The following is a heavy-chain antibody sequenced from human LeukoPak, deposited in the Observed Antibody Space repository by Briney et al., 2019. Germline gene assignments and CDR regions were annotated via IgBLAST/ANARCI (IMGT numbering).Heavy chain of an antibody. Sequence: ASVKVSCKASGYTFTSYDINWVRQASGQGLEWMGWMNPNTGNTGYAQKFQGRVTITRNTSISTVYMELSSLRSEDTAVYYCARVQGRDAYNWEQYFDYWGQGIVVTVSS. CDR3: ARVQGRDAYNWEQYFDY. D-gene: IGHD5-24*01. J-gene: IGHJ4*02. V-gene: IGHV1-8*03. CDR1: GYTFTSYD. CDR2: MNPNTGNT.